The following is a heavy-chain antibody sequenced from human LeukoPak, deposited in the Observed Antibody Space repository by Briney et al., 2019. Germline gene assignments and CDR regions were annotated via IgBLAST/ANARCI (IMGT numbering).Heavy chain of an antibody. D-gene: IGHD5-12*01. CDR3: ARDPIKVGWNWFDP. CDR1: GYTFTGYY. V-gene: IGHV1-2*02. J-gene: IGHJ5*02. CDR2: INPNSGGT. Sequence: ASVKVSCKASGYTFTGYYMHWVRQAPGQGLEWMGWINPNSGGTNYAQKFQGRVTMTRDMSTSTVYMEMSSLRSEDTAVYYCARDPIKVGWNWFDPWGQGTLVTVSS.